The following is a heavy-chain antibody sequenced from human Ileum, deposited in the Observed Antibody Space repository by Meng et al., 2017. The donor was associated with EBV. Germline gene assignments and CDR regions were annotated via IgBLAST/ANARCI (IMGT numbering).Heavy chain of an antibody. CDR1: GGSNSSSNW. V-gene: IGHV4-4*02. CDR3: ARVGLRLGIDY. Sequence: VGLRGPGHGPVKPSGALALTWAAPGGSNSSSNWWSWVRQPPGKGLEWIGEIYHSGSTNYNPSLKRRVTISVDKSKNQFSLKLSSVTAADTAVYYCARVGLRLGIDYWGQGTLVTVSS. J-gene: IGHJ4*02. D-gene: IGHD3-16*01. CDR2: IYHSGST.